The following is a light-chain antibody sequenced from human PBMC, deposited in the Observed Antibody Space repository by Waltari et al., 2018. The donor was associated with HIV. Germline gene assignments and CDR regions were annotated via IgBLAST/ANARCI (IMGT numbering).Light chain of an antibody. CDR1: ESIGDL. J-gene: IGKJ4*01. CDR3: QQASSFPHT. V-gene: IGKV1-12*01. Sequence: IQMTQSPSYVSASIGGTVTVSCRSNESIGDLLAWYQQRPGEAPRLLIYSASRRESGVSSRFFAFGADTDFTLTVTALESEDFATYYCQQASSFPHTFGGGTKV. CDR2: SAS.